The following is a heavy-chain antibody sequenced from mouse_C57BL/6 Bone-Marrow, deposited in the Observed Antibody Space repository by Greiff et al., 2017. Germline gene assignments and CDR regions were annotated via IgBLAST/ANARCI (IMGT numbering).Heavy chain of an antibody. CDR2: INYDGSST. CDR1: GFTFSDYY. CDR3: ARDQGAMDY. Sequence: EVQRVESEGGLVQPGSSMKLSCTASGFTFSDYYMAWVRQVPEKGLEWVANINYDGSSTYYLDSLKSRFIISRDNAKNILYLQMSSLKSEDTATYYCARDQGAMDYWGQGTSVTVSS. D-gene: IGHD3-2*02. J-gene: IGHJ4*01. V-gene: IGHV5-16*01.